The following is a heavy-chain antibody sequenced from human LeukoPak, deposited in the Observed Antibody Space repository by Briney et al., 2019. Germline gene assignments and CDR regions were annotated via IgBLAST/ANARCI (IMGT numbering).Heavy chain of an antibody. CDR2: TYYRAKWYN. J-gene: IGHJ4*02. D-gene: IGHD1-14*01. V-gene: IGHV6-1*01. Sequence: SQTLSLTCAISGDTVSNKRSAWNWIRQSPSRGLEWLGRTYYRAKWYNDSAVSVKSLITINPDTSKNQFSLQLNSVSPEDTAVYYCARVNSWTEEPDTGFDYWGQGILVTVSS. CDR1: GDTVSNKRSA. CDR3: ARVNSWTEEPDTGFDY.